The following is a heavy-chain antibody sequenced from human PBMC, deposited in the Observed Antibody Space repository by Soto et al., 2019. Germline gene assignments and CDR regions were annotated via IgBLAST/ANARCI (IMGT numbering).Heavy chain of an antibody. D-gene: IGHD6-13*01. CDR3: ARSIAAAVDLDY. Sequence: QVQLVQSGAEVKKPGASVKVSCKASGYTFSSYGISWVRQAPGQGLEWMGWISAYNGNTNYAQKLQGRVTMTTDTSTSTGYMEVRSLRPDDTAVYYCARSIAAAVDLDYWGQGTLVTVSS. V-gene: IGHV1-18*01. CDR1: GYTFSSYG. J-gene: IGHJ4*02. CDR2: ISAYNGNT.